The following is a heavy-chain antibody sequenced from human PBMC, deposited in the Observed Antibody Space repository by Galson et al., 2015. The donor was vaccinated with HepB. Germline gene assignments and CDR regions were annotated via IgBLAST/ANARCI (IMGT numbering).Heavy chain of an antibody. CDR3: ARPSSGWYGGGYFDY. J-gene: IGHJ4*02. CDR1: GFAFSSCA. CDR2: ISYDGSNN. V-gene: IGHV3-30*04. Sequence: SLRLSCAASGFAFSSCAMHWVRQAPGKGLEWVAVISYDGSNNYYADSVRGRFTVSRDNSKNTLYLQMNSLRAEDTAVYYCARPSSGWYGGGYFDYWGQGTLVTVSS. D-gene: IGHD6-19*01.